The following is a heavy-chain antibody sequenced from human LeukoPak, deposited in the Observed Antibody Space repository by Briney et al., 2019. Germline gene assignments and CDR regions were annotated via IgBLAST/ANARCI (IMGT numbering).Heavy chain of an antibody. CDR1: GFTFSSYS. CDR3: ARDRWYYMDV. V-gene: IGHV3-7*01. J-gene: IGHJ6*03. D-gene: IGHD3-16*02. Sequence: GGSLRLSCAASGFTFSSYSMNWVRQAPGKGLEWVANIKQDGSEKYYVDSVKGRFTISRDNAKNSLYLQMNSLRAEDTAVYYCARDRWYYMDVWGKGTTVTVSS. CDR2: IKQDGSEK.